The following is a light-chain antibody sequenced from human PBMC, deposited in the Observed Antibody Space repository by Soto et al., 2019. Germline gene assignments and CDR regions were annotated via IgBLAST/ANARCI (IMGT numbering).Light chain of an antibody. CDR2: EGS. CDR1: SSDVGSYDL. Sequence: QSVLTQPASVSGSPGQSISISSTGTSSDVGSYDLVSWFQQHPGKTPKLMIYEGSKRPSWVSNRFSGSRSGNTASLTISGLQAEDEADYYCCSYAGSNTFVFGGGTKLTVL. J-gene: IGLJ2*01. CDR3: CSYAGSNTFV. V-gene: IGLV2-23*03.